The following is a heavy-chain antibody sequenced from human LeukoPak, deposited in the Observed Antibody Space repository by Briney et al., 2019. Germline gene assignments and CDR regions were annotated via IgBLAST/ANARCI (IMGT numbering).Heavy chain of an antibody. CDR3: ARDAAGGRYCSSTSCPMDV. CDR2: IYYSGST. J-gene: IGHJ6*03. CDR1: GGSISSYY. V-gene: IGHV4-59*01. Sequence: SETLSLTCTVSGGSISSYYWSWIRQPPGKGLEWIGYIYYSGSTYYNPSLKSRFTISVDTSKNQFSLKVNSVTAADAAVYYCARDAAGGRYCSSTSCPMDVWGKGTTVTVSS. D-gene: IGHD2-2*01.